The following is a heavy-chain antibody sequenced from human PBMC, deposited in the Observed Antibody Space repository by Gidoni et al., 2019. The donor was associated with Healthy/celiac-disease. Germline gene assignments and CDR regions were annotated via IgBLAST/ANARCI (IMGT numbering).Heavy chain of an antibody. V-gene: IGHV1-18*01. J-gene: IGHJ4*02. CDR2: ISAYTGNT. CDR1: GYTFTRYG. CDR3: ARGRYGYLY. D-gene: IGHD5-12*01. Sequence: QVQLVQSGAEVKKPGASGKVQCKAVGYTFTRYGNSRVRQAPGQGLEWMAWISAYTGNTSYAQKLQGRVTMTTDTSTSTAYMELRSLRSDDTAVYYCARGRYGYLYWGQGTLVTVSS.